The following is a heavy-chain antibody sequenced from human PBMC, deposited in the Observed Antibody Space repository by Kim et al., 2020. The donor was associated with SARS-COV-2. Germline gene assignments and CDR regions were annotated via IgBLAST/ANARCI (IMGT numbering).Heavy chain of an antibody. CDR2: ISQDGSTI. V-gene: IGHV3-7*01. CDR3: ARGGETMVVAGGVGD. D-gene: IGHD2-15*01. CDR1: GFTFSSYS. J-gene: IGHJ1*01. Sequence: GGSLRLSCAASGFTFSSYSMSWVRQAPGKGLEWVSNISQDGSTIYYVDSVKGRFTISRDNAKNSLYLQMNSLRDEDTAVYYCARGGETMVVAGGVGDWGQGTLVTVSS.